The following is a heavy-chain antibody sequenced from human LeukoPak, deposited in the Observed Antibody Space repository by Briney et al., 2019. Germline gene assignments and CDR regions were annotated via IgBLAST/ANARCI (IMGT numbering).Heavy chain of an antibody. CDR1: GYTFTGYY. D-gene: IGHD2-8*01. Sequence: WASVKVSCKASGYTFTGYYMHWVRQAPGQGLEWMGWINPNSGGTNYAQKFQGRVTMTRDTSISTAYMELSRLRSDDTAVYYYARDAFQYCTNGVCYPKNWFDPWGQGTLVTVSS. V-gene: IGHV1-2*02. CDR3: ARDAFQYCTNGVCYPKNWFDP. CDR2: INPNSGGT. J-gene: IGHJ5*02.